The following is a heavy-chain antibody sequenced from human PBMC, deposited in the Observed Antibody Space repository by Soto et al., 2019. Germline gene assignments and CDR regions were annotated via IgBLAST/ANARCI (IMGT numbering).Heavy chain of an antibody. CDR2: IYYSGST. D-gene: IGHD4-17*01. CDR1: GGSISSYY. CDR3: ARTTVTTFVWFDP. Sequence: SETLSLTCTVSGGSISSYYWSWIRQPPGKGLEWIGYIYYSGSTNYNPSLKSRVTISVDTSKNQFSLKLSSVTAADTAVYYCARTTVTTFVWFDPWGQGTLVTVSS. V-gene: IGHV4-59*01. J-gene: IGHJ5*02.